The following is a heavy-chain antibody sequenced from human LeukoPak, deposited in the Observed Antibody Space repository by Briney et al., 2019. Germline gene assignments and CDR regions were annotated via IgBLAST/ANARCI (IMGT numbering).Heavy chain of an antibody. CDR1: GFTFSSYA. D-gene: IGHD3-10*01. V-gene: IGHV3-30*04. J-gene: IGHJ4*02. CDR2: ISYDGSNK. Sequence: GGSLRLSCAASGFTFSSYAMHWVRQAPGKGLEWVAVISYDGSNKYYADSVKGRFTISRDNSKNTLYLQMNSLRAEDTAVYYCAKSYWFGELLLDYWGQGTLVTVSS. CDR3: AKSYWFGELLLDY.